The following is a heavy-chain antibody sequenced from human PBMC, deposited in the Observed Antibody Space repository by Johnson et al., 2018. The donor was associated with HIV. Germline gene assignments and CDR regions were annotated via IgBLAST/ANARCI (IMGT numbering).Heavy chain of an antibody. CDR1: GFTFSSYG. Sequence: QVQLVESGGGVVQPGGSLRLSCAASGFTFSSYGMHWVRQAPDKGLEWVAFIRYDESNKYYANSVKGRFTISRDNSKNTLYLQMGSLRAEDMAVYYCARDGNGLGGIVGARGAFDMWGQGTMVTVS. CDR2: IRYDESNK. V-gene: IGHV3-30*02. J-gene: IGHJ3*02. CDR3: ARDGNGLGGIVGARGAFDM. D-gene: IGHD1-26*01.